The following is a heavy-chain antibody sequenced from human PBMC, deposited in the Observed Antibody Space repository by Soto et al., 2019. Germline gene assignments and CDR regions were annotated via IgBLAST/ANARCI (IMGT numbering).Heavy chain of an antibody. CDR2: IYYSGST. Sequence: QLQLQESGPGLVKPSETLSLTCTVSGGSISSSSYYWGWIRQPPGKGLEWIGSIYYSGSTYYNPSLKSRVTISVDTSKNQYSLKLSSVTAADTAVYYCASLGGYASSGYYVFDYWGQGTLVTVSS. D-gene: IGHD3-22*01. J-gene: IGHJ4*02. CDR1: GGSISSSSYY. CDR3: ASLGGYASSGYYVFDY. V-gene: IGHV4-39*01.